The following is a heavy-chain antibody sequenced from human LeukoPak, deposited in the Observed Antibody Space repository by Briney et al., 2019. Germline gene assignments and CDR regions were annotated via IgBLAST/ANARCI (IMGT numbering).Heavy chain of an antibody. CDR3: ARDRRVAAYWYFDL. D-gene: IGHD2-15*01. V-gene: IGHV3-33*08. CDR1: GFTFSSYW. CDR2: ILSDGSKE. Sequence: GGSLRLSCAASGFTFSSYWMSWVRQAPGKGLEWGAVILSDGSKEFYTDSVKGRFTISRDNSKNTLYLQMTSLRAEDTAVYYCARDRRVAAYWYFDLWGRGTLVTVSS. J-gene: IGHJ2*01.